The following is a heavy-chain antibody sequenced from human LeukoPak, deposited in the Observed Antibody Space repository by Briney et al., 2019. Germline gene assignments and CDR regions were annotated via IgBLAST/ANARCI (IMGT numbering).Heavy chain of an antibody. CDR1: GFTVSSNY. CDR2: IYSGGST. Sequence: SGGSLRLSCAASGFTVSSNYMSWVRQAPGKGLEWVSVIYSGGSTYYADSVKGRFTISRDNSKNTLYLQMNSLRAEDTAVYYCARDSPVSRYYYYYGMDVWGQGTTVTVSS. CDR3: ARDSPVSRYYYYYGMDV. J-gene: IGHJ6*02. V-gene: IGHV3-53*01.